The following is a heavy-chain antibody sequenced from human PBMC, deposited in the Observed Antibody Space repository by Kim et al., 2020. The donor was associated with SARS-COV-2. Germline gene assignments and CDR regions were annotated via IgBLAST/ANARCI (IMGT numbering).Heavy chain of an antibody. Sequence: ASVKVSCKASGYTFTSYDINWVRQATGQGLEWMGWMNPNSGNTGYAQKFQGRVTMTRNTSISTAYMELSSLRSEDTAVYYCARGLLKWIPIVLVPYYYYGMDVWGQGTTVTVSS. CDR3: ARGLLKWIPIVLVPYYYYGMDV. CDR1: GYTFTSYD. CDR2: MNPNSGNT. D-gene: IGHD3-22*01. J-gene: IGHJ6*02. V-gene: IGHV1-8*01.